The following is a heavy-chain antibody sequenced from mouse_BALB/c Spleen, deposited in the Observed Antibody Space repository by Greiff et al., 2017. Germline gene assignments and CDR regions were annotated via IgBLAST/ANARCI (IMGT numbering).Heavy chain of an antibody. CDR3: ARWDGNYGY. CDR1: GYAFSSYW. D-gene: IGHD2-1*01. V-gene: IGHV1-80*01. CDR2: IYPGDGDT. Sequence: LKESGAELVRPGSSVKISCKASGYAFSSYWMNWVKQRPGQGLEWIGQIYPGDGDTNYNGKFKGKATLTADKSSSTAYMQLSSLTSEDSAVYFCARWDGNYGYWGQGTTLTVSS. J-gene: IGHJ2*01.